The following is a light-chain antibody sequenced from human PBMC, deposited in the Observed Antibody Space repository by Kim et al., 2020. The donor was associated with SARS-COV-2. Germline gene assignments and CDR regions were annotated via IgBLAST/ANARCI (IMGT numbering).Light chain of an antibody. CDR1: QSVTTA. V-gene: IGKV3-11*01. CDR3: QQRSDWPLT. Sequence: PGGRATLSCKASQSVTTAFAWYQQKPGQSPRLLIYDASNRATGIPARFSGSGSGTDFTLTISSLEPEDFAVYYCQQRSDWPLTFGGGTKVDI. CDR2: DAS. J-gene: IGKJ4*01.